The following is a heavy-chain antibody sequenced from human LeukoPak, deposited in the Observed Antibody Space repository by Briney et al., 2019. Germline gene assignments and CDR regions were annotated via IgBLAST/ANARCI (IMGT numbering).Heavy chain of an antibody. CDR1: GFTFSSYR. CDR3: ATSSAWYSNN. J-gene: IGHJ4*02. V-gene: IGHV3-21*01. CDR2: ISSSSNYI. Sequence: GSLRLSCAASGFTFSSYRMNWVRPAPGKGLEWVSSISSSSNYIYYADSVKGRFTISRDNAKNSLYLQMNSLRAEDTAVCYCATSSAWYSNNWGQGTLVTVSS. D-gene: IGHD6-19*01.